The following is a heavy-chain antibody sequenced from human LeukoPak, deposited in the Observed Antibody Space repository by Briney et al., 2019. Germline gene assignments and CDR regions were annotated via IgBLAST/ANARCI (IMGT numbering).Heavy chain of an antibody. CDR3: TKDMAIHNGAYWGAYFYYNYAMDV. Sequence: PGGSLRLSCAASGFTFGEYAMHWVRQVPGKGLEWVSSINYNSDSIGYADSVKGRFTISRDNAKKSLYLQMNSLRTEDTALYYCTKDMAIHNGAYWGAYFYYNYAMDVWGQGTSVTVSS. D-gene: IGHD2-21*01. CDR2: INYNSDSI. CDR1: GFTFGEYA. J-gene: IGHJ6*02. V-gene: IGHV3-9*01.